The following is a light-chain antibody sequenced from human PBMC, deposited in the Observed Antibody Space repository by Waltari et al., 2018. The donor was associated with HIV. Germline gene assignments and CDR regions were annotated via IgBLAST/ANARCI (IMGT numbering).Light chain of an antibody. CDR2: GAS. V-gene: IGKV3-20*01. J-gene: IGKJ1*01. Sequence: EIVLTESPGTLSLSPGERATLSCRASQTVSRDYLAWYQQKVGQAPRLLIYGASSRATGIPDRFSGSGSGTDFTLTISRLEPEDFAVYYCQQYGSSPWSFGQGTKVEIK. CDR1: QTVSRDY. CDR3: QQYGSSPWS.